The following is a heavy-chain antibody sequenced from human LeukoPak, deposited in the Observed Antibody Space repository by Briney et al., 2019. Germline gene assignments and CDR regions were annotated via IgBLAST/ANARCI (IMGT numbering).Heavy chain of an antibody. J-gene: IGHJ6*03. CDR3: ARAHILVPAATYYYYMDV. D-gene: IGHD2-2*01. V-gene: IGHV1-8*01. Sequence: GPVKFFCKASGYTFTSYDINWVRQATGQGLEWMGWMNPNSGNTGYAQKFQGRVTMTRNTSISTAYMELSSLRTEDTAVYYCARAHILVPAATYYYYMDVWGKGTTVTVSS. CDR1: GYTFTSYD. CDR2: MNPNSGNT.